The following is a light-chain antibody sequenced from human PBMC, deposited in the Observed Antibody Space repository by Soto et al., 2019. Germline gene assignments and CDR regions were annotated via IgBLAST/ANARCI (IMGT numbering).Light chain of an antibody. CDR2: INYDGTH. J-gene: IGLJ3*02. CDR1: SGYSTYA. CDR3: QSLGTGIQV. Sequence: QLVLTQSPSASASLGASVKLTCTLSSGYSTYAIAWHQQQSEKGPRFLMKINYDGTHSKGDGFFDRFSGSSSGAERHLTISRLQSEDEDDYYCQSLGTGIQVFGGGTKVTVL. V-gene: IGLV4-69*01.